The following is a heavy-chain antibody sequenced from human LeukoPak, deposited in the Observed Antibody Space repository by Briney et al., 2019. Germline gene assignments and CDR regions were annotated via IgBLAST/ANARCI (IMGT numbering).Heavy chain of an antibody. D-gene: IGHD5-24*01. Sequence: GGSLRLSCAVSGFTFSTYAMSWVRQAPEKGLEWVSSISGSSTGWITYYADSVKGRFTISRDNSKNTLYLQMNSLRAEDTAVYYCAKESPHGGETYWGQGTLVTVSS. CDR2: ISGSSTGWIT. CDR3: AKESPHGGETY. J-gene: IGHJ4*02. CDR1: GFTFSTYA. V-gene: IGHV3-23*01.